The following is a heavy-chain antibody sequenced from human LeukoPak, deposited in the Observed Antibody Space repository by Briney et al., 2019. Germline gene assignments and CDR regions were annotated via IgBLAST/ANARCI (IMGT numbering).Heavy chain of an antibody. CDR2: IYHSGST. J-gene: IGHJ4*02. CDR3: ARGEGYGSGSYSFHY. CDR1: GGSISSSNW. Sequence: SGTLSLTWAVSGGSISSSNWWSWVRQPPGQGLEWIGEIYHSGSTNYNPSLKSRVTISVDKSKNQFSLKLSSVTAADTAVYYCARGEGYGSGSYSFHYWGQGTLVTVSS. V-gene: IGHV4-4*02. D-gene: IGHD3-10*01.